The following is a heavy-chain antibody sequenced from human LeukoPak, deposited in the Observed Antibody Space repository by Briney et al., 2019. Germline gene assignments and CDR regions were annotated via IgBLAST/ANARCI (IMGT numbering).Heavy chain of an antibody. V-gene: IGHV3-30*04. CDR3: ARVDQYYDFWSGSYDY. J-gene: IGHJ4*02. Sequence: GGSLRLSCAASGFTFSSYAMHWVRQAPGKGLEWVAVISYDGSNKYYADSVKGRFTISRDSSKNTLYLQMNSLRAEDTAVYYCARVDQYYDFWSGSYDYWGQGTLVTVSS. CDR1: GFTFSSYA. D-gene: IGHD3-3*01. CDR2: ISYDGSNK.